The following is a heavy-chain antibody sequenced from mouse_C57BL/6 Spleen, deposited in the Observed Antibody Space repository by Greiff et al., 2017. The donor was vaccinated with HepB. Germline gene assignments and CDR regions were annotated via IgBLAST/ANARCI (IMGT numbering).Heavy chain of an antibody. V-gene: IGHV1-55*01. CDR1: GYTFTSYW. D-gene: IGHD2-13*01. J-gene: IGHJ2*01. Sequence: VQLQQSGAELVKPGASVKMSCKASGYTFTSYWITWVKQRPGQGLEWIGDIYPGSGSTNYNEKFKSKATLTVDTSSSTAYMQRSSLTSEDSAVYYCARGGDYDYVDYWGQGTTLTVSS. CDR3: ARGGDYDYVDY. CDR2: IYPGSGST.